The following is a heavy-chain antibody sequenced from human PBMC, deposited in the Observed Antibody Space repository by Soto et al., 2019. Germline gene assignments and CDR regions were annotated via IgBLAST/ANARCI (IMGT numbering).Heavy chain of an antibody. D-gene: IGHD6-13*01. CDR3: ARVPQQQLDAGGFEY. CDR2: INPSGGST. J-gene: IGHJ4*02. Sequence: ASEKVSCKASGYTFTSYYMHWYHHTPGQGLEWMGIINPSGGSTSYAQKFQGRVTMTRDTSTSTVYMELSSLRSEDTAVYYCARVPQQQLDAGGFEYWGQGTLVIVST. V-gene: IGHV1-46*01. CDR1: GYTFTSYY.